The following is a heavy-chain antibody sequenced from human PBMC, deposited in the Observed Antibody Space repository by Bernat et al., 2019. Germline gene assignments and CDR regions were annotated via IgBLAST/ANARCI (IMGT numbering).Heavy chain of an antibody. CDR2: IDPSDSYT. V-gene: IGHV5-10-1*03. CDR3: ARHELPHIAAAGQPPES. CDR1: GYSFTSYW. D-gene: IGHD6-13*01. J-gene: IGHJ4*02. Sequence: EVQLVQSGAEVKKPGESLRISCKGSGYSFTSYWISWVRQMPGKGLEWMGRIDPSDSYTNYSPSFQGHVTISADKSISTAYLQWSSLKASDTAMYYCARHELPHIAAAGQPPESWGQGTLVTVSS.